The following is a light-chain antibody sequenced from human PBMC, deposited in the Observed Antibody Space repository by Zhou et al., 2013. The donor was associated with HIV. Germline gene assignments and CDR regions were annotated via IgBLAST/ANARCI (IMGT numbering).Light chain of an antibody. CDR2: QAS. CDR3: QQYNAYPYT. Sequence: DIQMTQSPSTLSASVGDRVTITCRASQSISNWLAWYQQPPGKAPKLLIYQASTLQTGVPSRFSGSGSGTEFILTISSLQPDDSATYYCQQYNAYPYTFGQGTKLQIK. CDR1: QSISNW. V-gene: IGKV1-5*01. J-gene: IGKJ2*01.